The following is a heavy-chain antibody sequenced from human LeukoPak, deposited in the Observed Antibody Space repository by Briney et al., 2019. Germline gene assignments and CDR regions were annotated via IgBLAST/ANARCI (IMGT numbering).Heavy chain of an antibody. D-gene: IGHD3-22*01. Sequence: ASVKVSCKAFGYTFISYYIHWVRQAPGQGLEWMGWINPNSGGTNYAQKFQGRVTMTRDTSISTAYMELSRLRSDDTAVYYCARDGHRMYYYGSSDYRFDYWGQGTLVTVSS. V-gene: IGHV1-2*02. J-gene: IGHJ4*02. CDR2: INPNSGGT. CDR1: GYTFISYY. CDR3: ARDGHRMYYYGSSDYRFDY.